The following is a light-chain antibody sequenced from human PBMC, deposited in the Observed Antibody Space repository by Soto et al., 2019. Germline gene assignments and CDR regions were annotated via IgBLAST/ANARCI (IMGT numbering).Light chain of an antibody. CDR3: SSFAGSNYYV. Sequence: QSALTQPPSASGSLGQSVTISCTGSGSDIGAYPDVSWYQQHAGKPPKLIIYEVNERPSGVPDRFSGSKTGTTASLTVSGLQSEDEADYFCSSFAGSNYYVFGSGTKVTVL. V-gene: IGLV2-8*01. J-gene: IGLJ1*01. CDR2: EVN. CDR1: GSDIGAYPD.